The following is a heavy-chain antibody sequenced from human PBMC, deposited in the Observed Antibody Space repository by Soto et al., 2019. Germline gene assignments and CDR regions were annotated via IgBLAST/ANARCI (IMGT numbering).Heavy chain of an antibody. J-gene: IGHJ4*02. CDR3: ARNDSSGGGYFDS. Sequence: TSETLSLTCAVSGSSISNTYYWGWIRQPPGKGLEWIGSMYNSRSTSYNPSLKSRVTISVDTSKNQFSLKLRSVTVADTAVYYCARNDSSGGGYFDSWGQGTLVTVS. CDR2: MYNSRST. CDR1: GSSISNTYY. D-gene: IGHD3-22*01. V-gene: IGHV4-38-2*01.